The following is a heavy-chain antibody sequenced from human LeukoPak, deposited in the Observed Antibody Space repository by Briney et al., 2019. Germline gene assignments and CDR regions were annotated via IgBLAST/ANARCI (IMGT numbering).Heavy chain of an antibody. D-gene: IGHD2-2*01. CDR2: IFGGGPT. J-gene: IGHJ4*02. V-gene: IGHV3-53*01. CDR3: ATRRGGSYGYFDY. Sequence: GGSLRLSCAASGFTVSGNYMNWVRQAPGKGLEWVSVIFGGGPTHYADSVKGRFTISRDNSKNTLYLQMNSLRADDTAVYYCATRRGGSYGYFDYWGQGTLVTVSS. CDR1: GFTVSGNY.